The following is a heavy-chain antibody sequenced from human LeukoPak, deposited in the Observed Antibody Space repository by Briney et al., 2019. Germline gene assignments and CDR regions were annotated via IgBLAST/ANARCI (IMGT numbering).Heavy chain of an antibody. J-gene: IGHJ6*02. D-gene: IGHD3-16*02. CDR3: ARDPLSGGMDV. CDR1: GGSISSYY. Sequence: SETLSLTCTVSGGSISSYYWSWIRQPPGKGLEWIGYIYYSGSTNYNPSIKSRVTISVDTSKNQFSLKLSSVTAADTAVYYCARDPLSGGMDVWGQGTTVTVSS. CDR2: IYYSGST. V-gene: IGHV4-59*01.